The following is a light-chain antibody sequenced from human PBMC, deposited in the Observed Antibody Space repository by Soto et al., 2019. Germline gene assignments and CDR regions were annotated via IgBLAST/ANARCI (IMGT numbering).Light chain of an antibody. J-gene: IGKJ5*01. CDR2: GAS. CDR1: QSVSSSY. Sequence: EIVLTQSPGTLSLSTGERATLSCRASQSVSSSYLAWYQQKPGQAPRLLIYGASSRATGIPDRFSGSGSGTDFTLTISRLEPEDFAVYYCQQSGYSPITFGQGTRLEIK. V-gene: IGKV3-20*01. CDR3: QQSGYSPIT.